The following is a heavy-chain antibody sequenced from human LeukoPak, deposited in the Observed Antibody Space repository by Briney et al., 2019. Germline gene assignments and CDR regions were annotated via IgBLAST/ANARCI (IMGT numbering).Heavy chain of an antibody. V-gene: IGHV4-34*01. J-gene: IGHJ4*02. CDR3: ARRPRNVGSDDGPSGLDY. CDR1: GESFCGYF. Sequence: SETLSLTCAVYGESFCGYFWSWIRQPPGKRLEWIGEITHSGGTNYNPSLKSRVTISADTSKNQFSLKLTSMTAADTGVYYCARRPRNVGSDDGPSGLDYWGQGTLVTVSS. CDR2: ITHSGGT. D-gene: IGHD1-26*01.